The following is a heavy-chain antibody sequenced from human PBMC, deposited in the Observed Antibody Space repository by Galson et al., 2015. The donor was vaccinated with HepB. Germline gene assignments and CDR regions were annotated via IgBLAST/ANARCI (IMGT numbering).Heavy chain of an antibody. Sequence: SLRLSCAASGFTVSSNYMSWVRQAPGKGLEWVSVIYSGGSTYYADSVKGRFTISRHNSKNTLYLQMNSLRAEDTAVYYCARGVARRWLQLGGPVDFDYWGQGTRVTVSS. CDR1: GFTVSSNY. D-gene: IGHD5-24*01. CDR2: IYSGGST. J-gene: IGHJ4*02. V-gene: IGHV3-53*04. CDR3: ARGVARRWLQLGGPVDFDY.